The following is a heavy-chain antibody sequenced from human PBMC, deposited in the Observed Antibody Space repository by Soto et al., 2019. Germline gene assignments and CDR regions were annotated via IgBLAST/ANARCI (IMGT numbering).Heavy chain of an antibody. V-gene: IGHV4-38-2*02. Sequence: SETLSLTCAVSGYSISSGYYWGWIRQPPGKGLEWIGRIYTSGSTNYNPSLKSRVTMSVDTSKNQFSLKLSSVTAADTAVYYCAREYSSGYSHPWGQGTLVTVSS. CDR3: AREYSSGYSHP. D-gene: IGHD6-19*01. CDR1: GYSISSGYY. J-gene: IGHJ5*02. CDR2: IYTSGST.